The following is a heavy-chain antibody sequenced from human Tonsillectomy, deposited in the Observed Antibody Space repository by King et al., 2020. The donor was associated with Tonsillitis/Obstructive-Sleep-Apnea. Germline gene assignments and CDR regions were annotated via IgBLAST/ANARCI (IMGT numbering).Heavy chain of an antibody. V-gene: IGHV4-39*07. CDR3: ARVIPRGRFEGSRLDP. CDR2: IYYRGNT. J-gene: IGHJ5*02. Sequence: QLQESGPGLVRPSETLSLTCIVSGGSISNSGYDWGWIRQSPGKGLEWIGKIYYRGNTNYNPSLQSRVSISVDTSKNQFSLKFNSVTAADTAFYYCARVIPRGRFEGSRLDPWGQGTLVTVSS. D-gene: IGHD1-26*01. CDR1: GGSISNSGYD.